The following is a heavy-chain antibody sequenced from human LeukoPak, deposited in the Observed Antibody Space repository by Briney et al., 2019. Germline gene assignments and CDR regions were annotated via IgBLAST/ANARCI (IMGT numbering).Heavy chain of an antibody. CDR2: SNPNSGGT. V-gene: IGHV1-2*04. CDR3: ARGVGKKGRYCSGGSCYPVPDSFDI. D-gene: IGHD2-15*01. CDR1: GYTFTGYY. J-gene: IGHJ3*02. Sequence: ASVKVSCKASGYTFTGYYMHWVRQAPGQGLEWMGWSNPNSGGTNYAQKFQGWVTMTRDTSISTAYMELSRLRSDDTAVYYCARGVGKKGRYCSGGSCYPVPDSFDIWGQGTMVTVSS.